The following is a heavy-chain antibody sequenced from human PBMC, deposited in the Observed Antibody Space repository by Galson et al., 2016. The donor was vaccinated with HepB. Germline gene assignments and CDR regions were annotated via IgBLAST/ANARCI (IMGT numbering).Heavy chain of an antibody. D-gene: IGHD6-19*01. CDR3: ARLTPWLVAS. CDR2: VYSTGST. J-gene: IGHJ4*02. V-gene: IGHV4-39*01. CDR1: GDSVNSRTSY. Sequence: SETLSLTCTVSGDSVNSRTSYWGWIRQPPGKGLQWVGHVYSTGSTFSNPSLKTRLTMSVDASRSQFSLRLSGVTAADTAIYYCARLTPWLVASWGQGILVTVSS.